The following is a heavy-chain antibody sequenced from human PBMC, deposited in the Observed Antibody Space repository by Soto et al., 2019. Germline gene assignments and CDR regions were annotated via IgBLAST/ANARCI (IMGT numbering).Heavy chain of an antibody. D-gene: IGHD6-19*01. CDR1: GFTFSSYA. CDR2: ISGSGGST. J-gene: IGHJ4*02. Sequence: GGSLRLSCAASGFTFSSYAMSWVRQAPGKGLEWVSAISGSGGSTYYADSVKGRFTISRDNSKNTLYLQMNSLRAEDTAVYYCAKTGNSAAPGNRIAVAAMYYFDYWGQGTLVTVSS. CDR3: AKTGNSAAPGNRIAVAAMYYFDY. V-gene: IGHV3-23*01.